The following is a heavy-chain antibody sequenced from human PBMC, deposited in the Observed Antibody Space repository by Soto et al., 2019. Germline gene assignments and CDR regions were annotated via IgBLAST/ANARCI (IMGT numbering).Heavy chain of an antibody. CDR3: AKDRLPTSGQRFYFDS. CDR1: GFTFSTYA. D-gene: IGHD2-15*01. V-gene: IGHV3-23*01. Sequence: DVNLLRSGGGSAQPGGSLRLSCATSGFTFSTYAMTWVRQDPGRGLQWVSTILPDETGFYTVSVKGRFTISRDNYRGIVYLQMNDLWVEDAAIYYCAKDRLPTSGQRFYFDSWGQGSLVTVSS. CDR2: ILPDETG. J-gene: IGHJ4*02.